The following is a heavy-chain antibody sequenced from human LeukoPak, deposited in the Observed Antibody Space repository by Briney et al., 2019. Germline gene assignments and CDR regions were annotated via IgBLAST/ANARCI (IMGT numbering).Heavy chain of an antibody. D-gene: IGHD3-10*01. CDR1: GYTFTGYY. CDR3: AREFRDYLKYRVLGY. Sequence: ASVKVSCKASGYTFTGYYMHWVRQAPGQGLEWMGWINPNSGGTNYAQKFQGRVTMTRDTSISTAYMELSRLRSDDTAVYYCAREFRDYLKYRVLGYWGQGTLVTVSS. CDR2: INPNSGGT. V-gene: IGHV1-2*02. J-gene: IGHJ4*02.